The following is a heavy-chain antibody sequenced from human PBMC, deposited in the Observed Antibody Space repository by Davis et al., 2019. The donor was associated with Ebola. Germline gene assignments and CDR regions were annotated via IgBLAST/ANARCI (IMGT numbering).Heavy chain of an antibody. D-gene: IGHD5-12*01. J-gene: IGHJ3*02. CDR3: ARDRLVDIVATMRGAFDI. CDR1: GGSISSYY. Sequence: PSETLSLTCTVSGGSISSYYWSWIRQPPGKGLEWIGYIYYSGSTNYNPSLTSRVTISVDTSKNQFSLKLSSVTAADTAVYYCARDRLVDIVATMRGAFDIWGQGTMVTVSS. CDR2: IYYSGST. V-gene: IGHV4-59*01.